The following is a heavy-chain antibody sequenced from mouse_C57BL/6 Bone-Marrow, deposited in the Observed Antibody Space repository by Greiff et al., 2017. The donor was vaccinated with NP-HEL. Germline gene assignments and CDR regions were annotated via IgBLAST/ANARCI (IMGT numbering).Heavy chain of an antibody. Sequence: VQLQQSGPELVKPGASVKMSCKASGYTFTDYNMHWVKQSHGKSLEWIGYINPNNGGTSYNQKFKGKATLTVNKSSSTAYMELRSLTSEDSAVYYCANYYGLYYYAMDYWGQGTSVTVSS. V-gene: IGHV1-22*01. CDR3: ANYYGLYYYAMDY. J-gene: IGHJ4*01. D-gene: IGHD1-1*01. CDR2: INPNNGGT. CDR1: GYTFTDYN.